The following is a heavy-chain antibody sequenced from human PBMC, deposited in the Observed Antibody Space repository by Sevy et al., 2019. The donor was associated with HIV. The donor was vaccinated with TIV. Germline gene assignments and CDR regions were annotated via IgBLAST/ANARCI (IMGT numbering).Heavy chain of an antibody. CDR1: DFTFTNYG. J-gene: IGHJ4*02. CDR3: ARDCSGAVCSFDS. Sequence: ASVKVSCKASDFTFTNYGISWVRQAPGHGLEWVGWISANSGDTKYAQNLQGRVTMTTDTSTNTAYMELKSLRFEDTAVYYCARDCSGAVCSFDSWGQGTLVTVSS. D-gene: IGHD2-8*02. CDR2: ISANSGDT. V-gene: IGHV1-18*04.